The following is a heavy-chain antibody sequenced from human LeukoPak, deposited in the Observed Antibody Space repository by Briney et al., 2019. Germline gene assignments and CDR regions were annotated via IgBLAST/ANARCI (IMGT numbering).Heavy chain of an antibody. D-gene: IGHD3-3*01. Sequence: PGGSLRLSCAASGFTFSSYAMHWVRQAPGKGLEYVSAISSNGGSTYYANSVKGRFTISRDNSKNTLYLQMGSLRAEDMAVYYCASGFWSGYMDYRGQGTLVTVSS. CDR2: ISSNGGST. V-gene: IGHV3-64*01. J-gene: IGHJ4*02. CDR3: ASGFWSGYMDY. CDR1: GFTFSSYA.